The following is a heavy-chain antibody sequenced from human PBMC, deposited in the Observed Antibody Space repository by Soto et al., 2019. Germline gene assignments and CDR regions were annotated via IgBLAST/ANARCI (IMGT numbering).Heavy chain of an antibody. D-gene: IGHD2-15*01. J-gene: IGHJ6*02. CDR3: ARSIVVVVAAGDYYYYGMDV. V-gene: IGHV1-69*12. Sequence: QVQLVQSGAEVKKPGSSVKVSCKASGGTFSSYAISWVRQAPGQGLEWMGGIIPIFGTANYAQKFQGRVTITADEATSTAYMELRSLRFEDTAVYYCARSIVVVVAAGDYYYYGMDVWGQGTTVTVSS. CDR1: GGTFSSYA. CDR2: IIPIFGTA.